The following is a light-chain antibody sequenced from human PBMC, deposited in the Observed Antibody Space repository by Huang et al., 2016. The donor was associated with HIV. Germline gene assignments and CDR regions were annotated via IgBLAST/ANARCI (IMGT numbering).Light chain of an antibody. J-gene: IGKJ2*01. CDR2: DAS. Sequence: DIQMTQSQSSLAASVGDRVTITCQASQDITKFLNWYQQKPGQPPKLLRYDASTLETGVPSRFSGSGSGTHFSFTISSLQPEDFAIYYCQHYDSLPYTFGQGTKLEIK. CDR1: QDITKF. V-gene: IGKV1-33*01. CDR3: QHYDSLPYT.